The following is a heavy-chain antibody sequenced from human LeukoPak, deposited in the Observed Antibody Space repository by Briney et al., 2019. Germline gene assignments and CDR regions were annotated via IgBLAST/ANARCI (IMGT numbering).Heavy chain of an antibody. D-gene: IGHD5-18*01. J-gene: IGHJ4*02. Sequence: GGSLRLSCAASGFTFSSYAMHWVRQAPGKGLEWVAVISYDGSNKYYADSVKGRFTISRDNSKNTLYLQMNSLRAEDTAVYYCARGRQLHFDYWGQGTLVTVSS. CDR3: ARGRQLHFDY. CDR2: ISYDGSNK. CDR1: GFTFSSYA. V-gene: IGHV3-30*04.